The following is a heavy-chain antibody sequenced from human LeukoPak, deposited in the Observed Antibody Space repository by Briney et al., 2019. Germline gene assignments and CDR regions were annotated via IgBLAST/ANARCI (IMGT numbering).Heavy chain of an antibody. Sequence: GASVRVSCKASGYTFTKYGIAWVRPVPGQGLEWLGWISTYNGHTNYAPKVEDRVTMTTDTSTSTVYMELRSLRSDDTAVYYCARGAFYYGSGSYGGDYFDDWGQGTRVTVSS. CDR3: ARGAFYYGSGSYGGDYFDD. J-gene: IGHJ4*02. CDR1: GYTFTKYG. D-gene: IGHD3-10*01. CDR2: ISTYNGHT. V-gene: IGHV1-18*01.